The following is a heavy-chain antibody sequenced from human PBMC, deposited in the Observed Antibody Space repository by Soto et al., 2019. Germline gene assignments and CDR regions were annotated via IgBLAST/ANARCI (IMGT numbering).Heavy chain of an antibody. CDR3: ATGGGAVDY. Sequence: GGSLRLSCEASGFTFKNHWMSWVRQAPGKGLEWVANINLDGSDRHYVDSVKGRFTISRDNAKDSLYLQMNSLRAEDTAMYYCATGGGAVDYWGLGTLVTVSS. CDR2: INLDGSDR. D-gene: IGHD2-21*01. J-gene: IGHJ4*02. V-gene: IGHV3-7*01. CDR1: GFTFKNHW.